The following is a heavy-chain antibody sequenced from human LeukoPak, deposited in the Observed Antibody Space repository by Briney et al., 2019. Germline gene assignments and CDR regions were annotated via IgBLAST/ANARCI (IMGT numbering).Heavy chain of an antibody. J-gene: IGHJ4*02. CDR3: TRESGAFSPFGF. CDR1: GGSILTTNW. CDR2: VHLSGAS. V-gene: IGHV4-4*02. D-gene: IGHD1-26*01. Sequence: SETLSLTCAVSGGSILTTNWWSWVRQPPGKGLEWIGEVHLSGASNYNPSLKSRVNMSIDKSKNQLSLELTSVTAADTAIYYCTRESGAFSPFGFWGQGTLATVSS.